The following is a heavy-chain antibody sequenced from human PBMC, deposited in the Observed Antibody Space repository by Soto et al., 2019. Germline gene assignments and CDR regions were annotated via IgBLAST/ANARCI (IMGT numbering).Heavy chain of an antibody. J-gene: IGHJ4*02. CDR3: ARADNIWFGETFDS. V-gene: IGHV4-59*12. D-gene: IGHD3-10*01. Sequence: XTLSLRCSVSGGSLISFSWSWLRQSPEKGLELIGYMYHTASTNYNPSFRSRVAMSVYTSKNQFSLNLTSLTAADTAVYYCARADNIWFGETFDSWGQGILVTVSS. CDR2: MYHTAST. CDR1: GGSLISFS.